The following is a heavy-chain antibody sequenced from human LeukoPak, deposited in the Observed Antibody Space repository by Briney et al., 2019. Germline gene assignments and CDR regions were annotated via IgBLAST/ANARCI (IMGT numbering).Heavy chain of an antibody. V-gene: IGHV4-38-2*02. CDR1: GYSISSGYT. CDR3: ARASPWGYYYYYMDV. CDR2: THHSGAT. J-gene: IGHJ6*03. Sequence: SETLSLTCTVSGYSISSGYTWGWVRQPPGKGPEWIGITHHSGATYYSPSLKSQVTISVDTSKNQFSLKLSSVTAADTAVYYCARASPWGYYYYYMDVWGKGTTVTISS. D-gene: IGHD7-27*01.